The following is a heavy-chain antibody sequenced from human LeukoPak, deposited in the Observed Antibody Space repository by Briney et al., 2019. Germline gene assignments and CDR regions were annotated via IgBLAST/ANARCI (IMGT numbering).Heavy chain of an antibody. D-gene: IGHD2-2*01. CDR2: IQSKTYGEGT. V-gene: IGHV3-49*04. Sequence: GGSLRLSCAASGFTFSSYAMSWVRQAPGKGLEWVSFIQSKTYGEGTMYAASVRGRFTISRDDYRSTAYLQMNSLKTEDTAAYYCTASDHLYCSSSSCHFDYWGQGTLVTVAS. J-gene: IGHJ4*02. CDR3: TASDHLYCSSSSCHFDY. CDR1: GFTFSSYA.